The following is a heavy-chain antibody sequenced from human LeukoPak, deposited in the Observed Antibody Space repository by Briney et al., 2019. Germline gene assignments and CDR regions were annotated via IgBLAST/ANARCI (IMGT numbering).Heavy chain of an antibody. CDR1: GFTFSTFW. Sequence: GGSLRLSCAASGFTFSTFWMHWVRQAPGKGLVWVSGIKSDGSITTYADSVKGRFTISRDNAENTLYLQMNSLRAEDTAVYYCTRGRYYGMDVWGQGTTVTVSS. CDR3: TRGRYYGMDV. J-gene: IGHJ6*02. CDR2: IKSDGSIT. V-gene: IGHV3-74*03.